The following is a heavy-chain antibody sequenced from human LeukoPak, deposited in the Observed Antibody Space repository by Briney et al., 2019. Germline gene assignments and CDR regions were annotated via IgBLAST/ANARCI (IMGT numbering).Heavy chain of an antibody. CDR1: GFTFSSYA. Sequence: GGSLRLSCAASGFTFSSYAMHWVRQAPGKGLEWVAVISYDGSNKYYADSVKGRFTISRDNAKNSLYLQMNSLRAEDTAVYYCARDRGISNMDVWGKGTTVTVSS. V-gene: IGHV3-30*04. CDR3: ARDRGISNMDV. CDR2: ISYDGSNK. D-gene: IGHD3-10*01. J-gene: IGHJ6*03.